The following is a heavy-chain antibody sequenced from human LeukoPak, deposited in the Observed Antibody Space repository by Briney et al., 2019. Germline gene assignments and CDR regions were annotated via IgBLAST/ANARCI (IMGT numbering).Heavy chain of an antibody. D-gene: IGHD3-3*01. CDR2: ISGSGGST. J-gene: IGHJ4*02. Sequence: GALRLSCAASGFTFSNYWVHWVRQAPGKGLEWVSAISGSGGSTYYADSVKGRFTISRDNAKNSLYLQMNSLRAEDTAVYYCARERVGGFLEWLDIDYWGQGTLVTVSS. CDR1: GFTFSNYW. CDR3: ARERVGGFLEWLDIDY. V-gene: IGHV3-21*01.